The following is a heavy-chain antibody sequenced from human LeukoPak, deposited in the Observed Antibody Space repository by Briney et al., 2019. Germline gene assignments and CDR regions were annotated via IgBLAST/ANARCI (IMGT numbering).Heavy chain of an antibody. V-gene: IGHV3-11*04. CDR2: ISSSGSTV. D-gene: IGHD2-2*01. CDR1: GFTFSDYY. Sequence: GGSLRLSCAASGFTFSDYYMSWIRQAPGKGLEWVSYISSSGSTVYYADSVKGRFTISRDNAKNSLYLQMNSLRAEDTAVYYCARDQGYCSSTSCSSDYWGQGTLVTVSS. CDR3: ARDQGYCSSTSCSSDY. J-gene: IGHJ4*02.